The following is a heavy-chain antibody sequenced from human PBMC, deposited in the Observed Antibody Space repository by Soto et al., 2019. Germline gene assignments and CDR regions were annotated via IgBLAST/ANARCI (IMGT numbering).Heavy chain of an antibody. CDR1: GGSISSGGYH. CDR3: ARVGYCSGGSCYGYYYYYGMDV. V-gene: IGHV4-31*03. CDR2: IYYSGSI. Sequence: SETLSLTCTVSGGSISSGGYHWSWIRQHPGRGLEWIGYIYYSGSIYYNPSLKSRVTISVDTSKNQFSLNLSSVTAADTAVYYCARVGYCSGGSCYGYYYYYGMDVWGQGTTVTVSS. D-gene: IGHD2-15*01. J-gene: IGHJ6*02.